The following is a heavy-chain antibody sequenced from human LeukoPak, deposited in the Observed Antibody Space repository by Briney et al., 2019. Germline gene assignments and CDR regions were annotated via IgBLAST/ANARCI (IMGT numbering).Heavy chain of an antibody. D-gene: IGHD2-2*02. V-gene: IGHV4-61*08. CDR1: GGSISSGGYY. CDR3: ASGYCSSTSCYIGYFDL. Sequence: PSETLSLTCTVSGGSISSGGYYWSWIRQHPGKGLEWIGYIYYSGSTNYNPSLKSRVTISVDTSKNQFSLKLSSVTAADTAVYYCASGYCSSTSCYIGYFDLWGRGTLVTVSS. CDR2: IYYSGST. J-gene: IGHJ2*01.